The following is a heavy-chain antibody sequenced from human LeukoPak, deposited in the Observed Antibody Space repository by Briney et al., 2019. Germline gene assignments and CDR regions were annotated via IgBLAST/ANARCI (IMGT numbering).Heavy chain of an antibody. Sequence: PGKSLRLSCAASGFAFSSYGIHWVRQAPGKGMEWVTILWYDGNNKYYADSVKGRFTISRDTPKNTVYLQMNSLRPEDTAVYYCARSQGSTYNPRSGFDYWGQGTLVTVSS. CDR1: GFAFSSYG. D-gene: IGHD1-14*01. J-gene: IGHJ4*02. CDR3: ARSQGSTYNPRSGFDY. V-gene: IGHV3-33*01. CDR2: LWYDGNNK.